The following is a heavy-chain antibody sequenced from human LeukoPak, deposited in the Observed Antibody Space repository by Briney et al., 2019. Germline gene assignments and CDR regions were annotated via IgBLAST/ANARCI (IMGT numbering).Heavy chain of an antibody. CDR2: INHSGST. Sequence: PSETLSLTCAVYGGSFSGYYWSWIRQPPGKGLEWTGEINHSGSTNYNPSLKSRVTISVDTSKNQFSLKLSSVTAADTAVYYCARGPFSHFWSGYYTGLFDYWGQGTLVTVSS. D-gene: IGHD3-3*02. V-gene: IGHV4-34*01. CDR3: ARGPFSHFWSGYYTGLFDY. J-gene: IGHJ4*02. CDR1: GGSFSGYY.